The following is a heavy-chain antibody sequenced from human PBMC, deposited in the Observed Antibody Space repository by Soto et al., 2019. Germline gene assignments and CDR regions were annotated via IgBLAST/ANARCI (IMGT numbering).Heavy chain of an antibody. V-gene: IGHV3-7*05. CDR3: ARDAPIPPRGDSSGYYYFDY. CDR1: GFTFSSYW. Sequence: GGSLRLSCAASGFTFSSYWMSWVRQAPGKGLELVANIKQDGSEKYYVDPVKGRFTTSRDNAKNSLYLQMNSLRAEDMAVYYCARDAPIPPRGDSSGYYYFDYWGQGTQVTVSS. J-gene: IGHJ4*02. D-gene: IGHD3-22*01. CDR2: IKQDGSEK.